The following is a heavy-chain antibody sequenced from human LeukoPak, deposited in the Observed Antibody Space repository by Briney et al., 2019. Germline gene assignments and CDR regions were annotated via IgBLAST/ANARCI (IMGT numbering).Heavy chain of an antibody. CDR1: GDSVSSNSAA. Sequence: SQTLSLTCAISGDSVSSNSAAWNWIRQSLSRGLEWLGRTYYRSKWYNGYAVSVKSRITINPDTSKNQFSLQLNSVTPEDTAVYYCARDVYDSSGYNYYFDYWGQGTLVTVSS. CDR3: ARDVYDSSGYNYYFDY. D-gene: IGHD3-22*01. CDR2: TYYRSKWYN. J-gene: IGHJ4*02. V-gene: IGHV6-1*01.